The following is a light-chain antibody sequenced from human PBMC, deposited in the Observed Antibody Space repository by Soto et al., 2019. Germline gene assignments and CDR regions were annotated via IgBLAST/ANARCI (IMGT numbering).Light chain of an antibody. J-gene: IGLJ1*01. Sequence: QSVLTQPPSVSGAPGQRVTISCTGSSSNIGAGYDVHWYQQLPESAPKLLIYGNSNRPSGVPDRFSGSKSGTSASLAITGLQAEDEAEYYCQSYDSSLSGLYVFGTGTKLTVL. CDR2: GNS. CDR1: SSNIGAGYD. V-gene: IGLV1-40*01. CDR3: QSYDSSLSGLYV.